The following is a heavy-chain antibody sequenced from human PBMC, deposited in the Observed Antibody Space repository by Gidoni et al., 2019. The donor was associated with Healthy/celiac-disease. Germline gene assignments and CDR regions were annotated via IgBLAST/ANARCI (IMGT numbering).Heavy chain of an antibody. D-gene: IGHD3-9*01. CDR2: LNPSGGST. Sequence: QVQLVQSGAEVKKPGASVKGACKAAGYTFTSYYMQWVRQAPGQGLEWMGILNPSGGSTRYAQKFQGRVTMTRDTSTSTVYMELSSLRSEDTAVYYCARGVDMDTALDYWGQGTLVTVSS. CDR3: ARGVDMDTALDY. V-gene: IGHV1-46*01. J-gene: IGHJ4*02. CDR1: GYTFTSYY.